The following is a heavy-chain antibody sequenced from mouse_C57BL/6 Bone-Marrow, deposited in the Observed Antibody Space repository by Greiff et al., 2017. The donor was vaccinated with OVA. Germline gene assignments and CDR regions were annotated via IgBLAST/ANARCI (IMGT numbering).Heavy chain of an antibody. Sequence: EVKLMESGAELVRPGASVKLSCTASGFNFKDDYMHWVKQRPEQGLEWIGWIDPENGDTEYASKFQGKATITADTSSNTAYLQLSSLTSEDTAVYYCTYDGYYEDYFDYWGQGTTLTVSS. CDR3: TYDGYYEDYFDY. J-gene: IGHJ2*01. CDR1: GFNFKDDY. V-gene: IGHV14-4*01. D-gene: IGHD2-3*01. CDR2: IDPENGDT.